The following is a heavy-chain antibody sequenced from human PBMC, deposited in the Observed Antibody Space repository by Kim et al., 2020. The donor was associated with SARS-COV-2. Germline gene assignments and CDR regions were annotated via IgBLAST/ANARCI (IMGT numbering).Heavy chain of an antibody. CDR2: FDPEDGET. Sequence: ASVKVSCKVSGYTLTELSMHWVRQAPGKGLEWMGGFDPEDGETIYAQKFQGRVTTTVDTSTDTAYMELGSLRTEDTSVYYCASSWAFVSGGYPLFAYWGQGALVTVSS. D-gene: IGHD3-22*01. CDR1: GYTLTELS. V-gene: IGHV1-24*01. CDR3: ASSWAFVSGGYPLFAY. J-gene: IGHJ4*02.